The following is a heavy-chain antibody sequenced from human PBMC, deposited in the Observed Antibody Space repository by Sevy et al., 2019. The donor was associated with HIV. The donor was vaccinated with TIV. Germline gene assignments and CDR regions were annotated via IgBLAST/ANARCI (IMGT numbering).Heavy chain of an antibody. D-gene: IGHD3-22*01. V-gene: IGHV4-4*07. CDR2: IYTSGST. CDR1: GGSISSYY. Sequence: SETLSLTCTVSGGSISSYYWSWIRQPAGKGLEWIGRIYTSGSTNYNPSLKSRVTMSVDTSKNQFSLKLSSVTAADTAVYYCARGLYYYDSSGYHNWFDPWCQGTLVTVSS. CDR3: ARGLYYYDSSGYHNWFDP. J-gene: IGHJ5*02.